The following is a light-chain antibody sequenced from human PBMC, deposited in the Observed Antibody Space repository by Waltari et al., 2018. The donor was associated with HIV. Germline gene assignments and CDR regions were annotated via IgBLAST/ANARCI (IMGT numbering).Light chain of an antibody. J-gene: IGKJ4*01. Sequence: EIVLTQSPATLSLSPGDSATLSCRASPSVGSYLAWYQPKPGQAPRLLMSDSSTRATGIPARFSASGSGTDFTLTISSLEPEDFAVYYCHQRSKWPLTFGGGTKLEIK. CDR1: PSVGSY. CDR3: HQRSKWPLT. CDR2: DSS. V-gene: IGKV3-11*01.